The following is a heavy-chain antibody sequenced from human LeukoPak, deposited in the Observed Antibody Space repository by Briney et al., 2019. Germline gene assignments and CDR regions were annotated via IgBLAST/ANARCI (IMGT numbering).Heavy chain of an antibody. V-gene: IGHV3-21*01. Sequence: GGSLRLSCAASGFTFSSYSMNWVRLAPGKGLECVSFITISSSYIYYADSVKGRFTISRDNAKNSLYLQMSSLRVEDTAVYYCARGYSSSFYFDYWGQGTLVTVSS. D-gene: IGHD6-6*01. CDR1: GFTFSSYS. CDR2: ITISSSYI. CDR3: ARGYSSSFYFDY. J-gene: IGHJ4*02.